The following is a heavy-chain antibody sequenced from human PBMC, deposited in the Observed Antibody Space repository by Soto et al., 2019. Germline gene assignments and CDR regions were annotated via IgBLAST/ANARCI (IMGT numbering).Heavy chain of an antibody. J-gene: IGHJ4*02. CDR2: INAGNGNT. CDR3: ARVVVAATPDDEYYFDY. CDR1: GYTFTSYA. V-gene: IGHV1-3*01. Sequence: ASVKVSCKASGYTFTSYAMHWVRQAPGQRLEWMGWINAGNGNTKYSQKFQGRVTITRDTSASTAYMELSSLRSEDTAVYYCARVVVAATPDDEYYFDYWGQGTLVTVSS. D-gene: IGHD2-15*01.